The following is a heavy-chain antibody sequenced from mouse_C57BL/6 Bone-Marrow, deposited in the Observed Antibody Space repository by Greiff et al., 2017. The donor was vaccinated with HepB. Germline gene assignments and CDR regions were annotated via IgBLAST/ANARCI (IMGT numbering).Heavy chain of an antibody. J-gene: IGHJ2*01. V-gene: IGHV5-4*03. CDR2: ISDGGSYT. Sequence: EVKLMESGGGLVKPGGSLKLSCAASGFTFSSYAMSWVRQTPEKRLEWVATISDGGSYTYYPDNVKGRFTISRDNAKNNLYLQMSHLKSEDTAMYYCARAIYYGSLDYWGQGTTLTVSS. CDR1: GFTFSSYA. CDR3: ARAIYYGSLDY. D-gene: IGHD1-1*01.